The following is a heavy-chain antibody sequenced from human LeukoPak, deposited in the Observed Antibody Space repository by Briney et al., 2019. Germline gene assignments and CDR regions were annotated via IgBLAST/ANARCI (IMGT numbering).Heavy chain of an antibody. CDR2: ISSSSSYT. CDR3: AREFMVRGAPPYYYYYGMDV. D-gene: IGHD3-10*01. J-gene: IGHJ6*02. Sequence: GGSLRLSCAASGFTFSDYYMSWIRQAPGKGLEWVSYISSSSSYTNYAESVKGRFTISRDNSKNTLYLQMNSLRAEDTAVYYCAREFMVRGAPPYYYYYGMDVWGQGTTVTVSS. V-gene: IGHV3-11*06. CDR1: GFTFSDYY.